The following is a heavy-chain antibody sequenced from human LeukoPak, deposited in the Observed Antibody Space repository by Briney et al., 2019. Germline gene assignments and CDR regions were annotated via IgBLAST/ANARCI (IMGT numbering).Heavy chain of an antibody. D-gene: IGHD3-3*01. CDR3: ARDVGIFGAAYGGNWFDP. CDR1: GYTFTSYG. CDR2: ISAYNGNT. V-gene: IGHV1-18*01. J-gene: IGHJ5*02. Sequence: ASVKVSCKASGYTFTSYGISWVRQAPGQGLEWMGWISAYNGNTSYAQKLQGRVTMTTDTSTSTAYMELRSLRSDDTAVYYCARDVGIFGAAYGGNWFDPWGQGTLVTVSS.